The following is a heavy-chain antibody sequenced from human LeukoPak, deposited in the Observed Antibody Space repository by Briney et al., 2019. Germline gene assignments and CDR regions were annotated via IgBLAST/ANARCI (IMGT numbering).Heavy chain of an antibody. J-gene: IGHJ4*02. V-gene: IGHV3-21*01. CDR1: GFTFSSYS. D-gene: IGHD3-22*01. Sequence: GGSLRLSCAASGFTFSSYSMNWVRQAPGKGLEWVSSISSSSSYIYYADSVEGRFTISRDNAKNSLYLQMNSLRAEDTAVYYCARAYYYDSSGSRTFEYWGQGTLVTVSS. CDR3: ARAYYYDSSGSRTFEY. CDR2: ISSSSSYI.